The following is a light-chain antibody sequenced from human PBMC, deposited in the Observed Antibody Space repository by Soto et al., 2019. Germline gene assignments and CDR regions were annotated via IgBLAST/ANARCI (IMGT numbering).Light chain of an antibody. CDR1: QSVRSN. V-gene: IGKV3-15*01. CDR2: GAS. Sequence: EIVMTQSPATLSVSPGERATLSCRASQSVRSNLAWYQQKPGQAPRLLIYGASTRATGIPARFSGSGSGTECTLTISSLQSEDFAVYYCQQYNNWPPWTFGQGTKVEIK. CDR3: QQYNNWPPWT. J-gene: IGKJ1*01.